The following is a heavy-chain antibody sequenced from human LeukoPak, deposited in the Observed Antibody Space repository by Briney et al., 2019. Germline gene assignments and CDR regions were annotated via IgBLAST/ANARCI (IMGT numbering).Heavy chain of an antibody. V-gene: IGHV1-8*01. CDR3: ARVDGSPDY. D-gene: IGHD2-15*01. CDR2: INPNSGNR. CDR1: GYTFTNFG. J-gene: IGHJ4*02. Sequence: ASVKVSCKASGYTFTNFGISWVRQATGQGLEWMGWINPNSGNRGYAQQFQGRATITRDTSIRTAYMELTSLRSEDTAVYYCARVDGSPDYWGQGTLVTVSS.